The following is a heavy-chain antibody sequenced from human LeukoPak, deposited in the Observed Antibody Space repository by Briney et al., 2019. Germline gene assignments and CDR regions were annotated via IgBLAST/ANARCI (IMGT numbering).Heavy chain of an antibody. CDR2: INPYSGDT. V-gene: IGHV1-2*02. Sequence: ASVKVSCKASGYSFTGYYIHWVRQAPGQGLAWMGWINPYSGDTTYAQKFQGRVTMTRDTSISTAYMELSRLRSDDTAVYYCARDQSGATEYWGQGTLVTVSS. CDR3: ARDQSGATEY. J-gene: IGHJ4*02. D-gene: IGHD1-26*01. CDR1: GYSFTGYY.